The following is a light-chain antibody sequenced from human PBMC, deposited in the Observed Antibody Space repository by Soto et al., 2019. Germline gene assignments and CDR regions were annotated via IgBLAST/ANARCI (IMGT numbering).Light chain of an antibody. V-gene: IGKV3-11*01. CDR1: QSVGTY. CDR2: DAS. CDR3: QQRRSWPLT. Sequence: EIVLTQSPATLSLSPGERATLSCRASQSVGTYFAWYQQTPGQAPRLLIYDASNRATGIPARFSGSGSGTEFTLTISSLEPEDFAVYYCQQRRSWPLTFGGGTNVEIK. J-gene: IGKJ4*01.